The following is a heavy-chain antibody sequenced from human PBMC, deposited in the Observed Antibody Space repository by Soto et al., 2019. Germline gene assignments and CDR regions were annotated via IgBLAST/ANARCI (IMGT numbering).Heavy chain of an antibody. CDR1: GGTFSSYA. V-gene: IGHV1-69*13. CDR3: ARSTRYSSGSFDY. J-gene: IGHJ4*02. Sequence: VASVKVSCKASGGTFSSYAISWVRQAPGQGLEWMGGIIPIFGTANYAQKFQDRVTITADESTSTAYMEPSSLRSEDTAVYYCARSTRYSSGSFDYWGQGTLVTVSS. D-gene: IGHD6-25*01. CDR2: IIPIFGTA.